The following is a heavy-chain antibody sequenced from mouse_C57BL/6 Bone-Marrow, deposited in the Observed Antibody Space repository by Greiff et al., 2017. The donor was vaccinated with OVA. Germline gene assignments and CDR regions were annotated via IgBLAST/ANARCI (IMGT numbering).Heavy chain of an antibody. CDR1: GYTFTSYW. V-gene: IGHV1-52*01. D-gene: IGHD2-9*01. Sequence: VKLQQPGAELVRPGSSVKLSCKASGYTFTSYWMHWVKQRPIQGLEWIGNIDPSDSETHYNQKFKDKATLTVDKSSSTAYMQLSSLTSEDSAVYYCARRAYYGYAWYFDVWGTGTTVTVSS. CDR3: ARRAYYGYAWYFDV. J-gene: IGHJ1*03. CDR2: IDPSDSET.